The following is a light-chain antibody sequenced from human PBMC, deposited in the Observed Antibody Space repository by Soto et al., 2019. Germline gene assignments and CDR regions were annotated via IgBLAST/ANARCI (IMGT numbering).Light chain of an antibody. J-gene: IGLJ2*01. CDR2: EVS. Sequence: QSALTQPASVSGSPGQSITISCTGTSSDVVGYNYVSWYQQQPGKAPKLMIYEVSNRPSGVSDRFSGSKSANTASLTISGLQAEDEADYYCSSHTSSSTVVFGGGTKLTVL. CDR1: SSDVVGYNY. CDR3: SSHTSSSTVV. V-gene: IGLV2-14*01.